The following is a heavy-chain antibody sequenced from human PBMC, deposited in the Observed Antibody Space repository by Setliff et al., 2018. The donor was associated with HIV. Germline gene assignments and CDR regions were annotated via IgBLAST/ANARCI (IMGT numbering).Heavy chain of an antibody. Sequence: SETLSLTCAVSGSSTSSTYYWGWIRQPPGKGLECIGSIYHSGSTFYNPSLKSRVTISGDTSKNPFSLNLSSVTVAGTAVYYCASGRAMNWFDPWGQGTLVTVS. V-gene: IGHV4-38-2*01. CDR2: IYHSGST. J-gene: IGHJ5*02. CDR3: ASGRAMNWFDP. CDR1: GSSTSSTYY. D-gene: IGHD2-2*01.